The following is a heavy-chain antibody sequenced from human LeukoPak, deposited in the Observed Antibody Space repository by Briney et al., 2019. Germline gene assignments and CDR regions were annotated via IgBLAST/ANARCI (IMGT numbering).Heavy chain of an antibody. CDR3: ARGRGSYQTIDP. CDR2: MNPNSGNT. Sequence: ASVKVSCKASGYTFTSYDINWVRQATGQGLEWMGWMNPNSGNTGYAQNFQGGVTMTRNTSITTAYMELNSLTSDDTAVYYCARGRGSYQTIDPWGQGTLVTVSS. J-gene: IGHJ5*02. CDR1: GYTFTSYD. D-gene: IGHD1-26*01. V-gene: IGHV1-8*01.